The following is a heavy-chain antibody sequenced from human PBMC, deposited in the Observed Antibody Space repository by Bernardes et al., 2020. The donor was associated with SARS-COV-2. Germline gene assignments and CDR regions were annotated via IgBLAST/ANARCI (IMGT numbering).Heavy chain of an antibody. J-gene: IGHJ6*03. Sequence: GGSLRLSCAASGFTVSSNYMSWVRQAPGKGLEWVSVIYSGGSTYYADSVKGRFTISRDNSKNTLYLQMNSLRAEDTAVYYCARGTQSRQGLYYYYYMDVWGKGTTVTVSS. D-gene: IGHD2-2*01. CDR3: ARGTQSRQGLYYYYYMDV. CDR1: GFTVSSNY. CDR2: IYSGGST. V-gene: IGHV3-53*01.